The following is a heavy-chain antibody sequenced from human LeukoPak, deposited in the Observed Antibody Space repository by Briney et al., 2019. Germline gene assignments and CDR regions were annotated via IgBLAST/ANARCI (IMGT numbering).Heavy chain of an antibody. J-gene: IGHJ6*02. Sequence: SVKVSCKTSGGTFSSYAISWVRQAPGQGLEWMGGIIPIFGTANYAQEFQGRVTITADESTSTAYMELSSLRSEDTAVYYCASSTYYGDYNGMDVWGQGTTVTVSS. D-gene: IGHD4-17*01. V-gene: IGHV1-69*13. CDR1: GGTFSSYA. CDR2: IIPIFGTA. CDR3: ASSTYYGDYNGMDV.